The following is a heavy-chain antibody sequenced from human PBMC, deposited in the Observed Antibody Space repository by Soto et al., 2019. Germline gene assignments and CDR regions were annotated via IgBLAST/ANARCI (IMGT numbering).Heavy chain of an antibody. CDR3: TQGLYATHWPHATLVPVQ. V-gene: IGHV3-49*03. J-gene: IGHJ1*01. CDR1: GFPFDYYT. Sequence: PGGSLRLSCRASGFPFDYYTMSWFRQVPGKGLQWIGFIKSKAEGETTEYDASVKGRFTISRDDSRNIAYLQMNSLKTEDTAVYNCTQGLYATHWPHATLVPVQ. CDR2: IKSKAEGETT. D-gene: IGHD2-2*01.